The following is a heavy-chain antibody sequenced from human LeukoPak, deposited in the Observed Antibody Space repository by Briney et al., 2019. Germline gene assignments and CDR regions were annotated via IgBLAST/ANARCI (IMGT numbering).Heavy chain of an antibody. J-gene: IGHJ4*02. Sequence: GESLKASCKGSGYSFTSYWIGWVRQMPGKGLEWMGIIYPGYSDTRYSPSVQGQVTISADKSISTAYLQWRSLKASDTAMYYCARQSPQYSGSYWSFDYWGQGTLVTVSS. V-gene: IGHV5-51*01. CDR3: ARQSPQYSGSYWSFDY. D-gene: IGHD1-26*01. CDR1: GYSFTSYW. CDR2: IYPGYSDT.